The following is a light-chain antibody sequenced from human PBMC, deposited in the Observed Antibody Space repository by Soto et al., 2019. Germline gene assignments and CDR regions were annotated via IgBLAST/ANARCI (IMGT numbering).Light chain of an antibody. V-gene: IGLV2-11*01. CDR1: SSDVGGYTY. Sequence: QSALTQPRSVSGSPGQSVTISCTGTSSDVGGYTYVSWYQHRPGKAPKLMIYDVSKRPSGVPDRFSGSKSGNMASLTISGLQAEDEADYSCCSYAGSGPFYVFGTGTKLTVL. J-gene: IGLJ1*01. CDR3: CSYAGSGPFYV. CDR2: DVS.